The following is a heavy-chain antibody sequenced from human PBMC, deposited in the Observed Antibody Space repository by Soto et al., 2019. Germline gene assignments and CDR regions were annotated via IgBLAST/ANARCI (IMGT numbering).Heavy chain of an antibody. D-gene: IGHD3-3*01. J-gene: IGHJ5*02. CDR3: ARGQRFSDWFDP. V-gene: IGHV4-4*07. CDR2: IYSSGNT. Sequence: LSLTCSVSGGTISGYYWTWIRQPAGKGLEWIGRIYSSGNTKYNPSLQSRVTMSLDTSNNQFSLRLTSVTAADTAVYYCARGQRFSDWFDPWGQGTLVTVSS. CDR1: GGTISGYY.